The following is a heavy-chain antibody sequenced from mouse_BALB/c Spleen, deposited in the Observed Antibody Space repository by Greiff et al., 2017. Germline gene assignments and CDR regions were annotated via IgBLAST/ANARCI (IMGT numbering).Heavy chain of an antibody. CDR2: ISYSGST. J-gene: IGHJ4*01. Sequence: EVQLVESGPGLVKPSQSLSLTCTVTGYSITSDYAWNWIRQFPGNKLEWMGYISYSGSTSYNPSLKSRISITRDTSKNQFFLQLNSVTTEDTATYYCAKALYGNYDAMDYWGQGTSVTVSS. CDR3: AKALYGNYDAMDY. D-gene: IGHD2-1*01. CDR1: GYSITSDYA. V-gene: IGHV3-2*02.